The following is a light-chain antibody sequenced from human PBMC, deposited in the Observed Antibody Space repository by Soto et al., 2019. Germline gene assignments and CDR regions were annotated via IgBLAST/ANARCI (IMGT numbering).Light chain of an antibody. V-gene: IGKV3-11*01. Sequence: EIVLTQSPATLSLSPGERATLSCRASQSVSSYLAWYQQKPGQAPRLLIYDASNRATGIPARFSGSGSGTDFTLNISSLEPEDFVVYYCQQRSNWPTWTFGQGIKVEIK. CDR3: QQRSNWPTWT. J-gene: IGKJ1*01. CDR1: QSVSSY. CDR2: DAS.